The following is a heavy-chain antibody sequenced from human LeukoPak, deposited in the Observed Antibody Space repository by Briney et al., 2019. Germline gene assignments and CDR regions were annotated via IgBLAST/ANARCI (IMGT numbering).Heavy chain of an antibody. Sequence: PGGSLRLSCVASGFTFSDHYMDWVRQGPGKGLEWVGRIRNKANSYTTEYAVTVQGRFTISRDDSKNSLYLQTNSLKTEDTAVYYCSRAGTAPGPQNHYGMDVWGQGTTVTVSS. CDR2: IRNKANSYTT. CDR3: SRAGTAPGPQNHYGMDV. D-gene: IGHD2-21*02. J-gene: IGHJ6*02. V-gene: IGHV3-72*01. CDR1: GFTFSDHY.